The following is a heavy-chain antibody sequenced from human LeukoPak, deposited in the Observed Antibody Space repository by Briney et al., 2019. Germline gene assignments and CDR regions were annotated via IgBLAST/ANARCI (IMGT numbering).Heavy chain of an antibody. Sequence: SGTLSLTCTVSGGSISSYYWSWIRQPPGKGLEWIGYIYYSGSTNYNPSLKSRVTISVDTSKNQFSLKLSSVTAADTAVYYCARSYVWGSYRHFDYWGQGTLVTVSS. CDR3: ARSYVWGSYRHFDY. V-gene: IGHV4-59*08. CDR2: IYYSGST. J-gene: IGHJ4*02. D-gene: IGHD3-16*02. CDR1: GGSISSYY.